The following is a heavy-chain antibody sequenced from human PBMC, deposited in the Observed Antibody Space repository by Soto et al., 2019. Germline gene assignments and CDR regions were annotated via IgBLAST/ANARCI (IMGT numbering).Heavy chain of an antibody. CDR2: INAGNGNT. J-gene: IGHJ6*02. D-gene: IGHD1-26*01. Sequence: ASVKVSCKASGYTFTSYAMHWVRQAPGQRLEWMGWINAGNGNTKYSQKFQGRVTITRDTSASTAYMELSSLRSEDTAVYYSAYSGYYYYYYGMDVWGQGTTVTVSS. V-gene: IGHV1-3*01. CDR1: GYTFTSYA. CDR3: AYSGYYYYYYGMDV.